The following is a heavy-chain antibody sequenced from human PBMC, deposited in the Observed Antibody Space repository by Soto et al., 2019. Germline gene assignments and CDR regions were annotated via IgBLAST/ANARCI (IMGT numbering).Heavy chain of an antibody. Sequence: YWTWIRQHPGKGLEWIGYIYYSGSTYYTPSLKSRVTISVDTSKNQCSLKLSSVTAADTAVYYCARPLDPWGQGTLVTVSS. V-gene: IGHV4-31*02. CDR3: ARPLDP. J-gene: IGHJ5*02. CDR1: Y. CDR2: IYYSGST.